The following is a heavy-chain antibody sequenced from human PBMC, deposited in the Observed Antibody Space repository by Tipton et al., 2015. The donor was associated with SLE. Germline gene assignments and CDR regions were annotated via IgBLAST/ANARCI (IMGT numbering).Heavy chain of an antibody. CDR1: GFTVSSNY. V-gene: IGHV3-53*05. D-gene: IGHD6-13*01. Sequence: SLRLSCAASGFTVSSNYMSWVRQAPGKGLEWVSVIYSGGSTYYADSVKGRFTISRDNSKNTLYLQMNSLRAEDTAVYYCARARMGSSFSDSWGQGTLVTVSS. CDR3: ARARMGSSFSDS. CDR2: IYSGGST. J-gene: IGHJ5*01.